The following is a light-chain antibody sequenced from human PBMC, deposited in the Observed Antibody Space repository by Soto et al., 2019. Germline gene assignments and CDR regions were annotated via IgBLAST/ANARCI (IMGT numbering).Light chain of an antibody. CDR2: DAS. CDR3: QQLDSYPIT. Sequence: DIKLTQSPSFLSASVGDRVTITCRASQGISSFLAWYQEKPGEAPKLLIYDASTLQSGVPSRFSGSGSGTEFTLTISSLQPEDFATYYCQQLDSYPITFGQGTRLAIK. V-gene: IGKV1-9*01. J-gene: IGKJ5*01. CDR1: QGISSF.